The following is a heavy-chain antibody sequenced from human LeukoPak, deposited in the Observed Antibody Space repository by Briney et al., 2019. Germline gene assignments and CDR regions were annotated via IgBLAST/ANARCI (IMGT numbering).Heavy chain of an antibody. D-gene: IGHD4-23*01. CDR3: ARGGLDDYGGNSIYYFDY. CDR2: IGTAGDT. CDR1: GFTFSSYD. Sequence: GGSLRLSCAASGFTFSSYDMHWVRQATGKGLEWVSAIGTAGDTYYPGSVKGRFTISRENAKNSLYLQMNSLRAGDTAVYYCARGGLDDYGGNSIYYFDYWGQGTLVTVSS. V-gene: IGHV3-13*01. J-gene: IGHJ4*02.